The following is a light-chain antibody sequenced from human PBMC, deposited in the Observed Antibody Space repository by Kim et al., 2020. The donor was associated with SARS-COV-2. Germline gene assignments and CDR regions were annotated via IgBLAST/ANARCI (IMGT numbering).Light chain of an antibody. V-gene: IGKV1-5*03. J-gene: IGKJ1*01. CDR3: HQYNSYPWT. CDR2: KAS. Sequence: DIQMTQSPSTVSASVEDRVTITCRASQYITTWLAWYQQRPGKAPNLLVYKASNLQSGVPSRFSGSGSGTEFTLTISSLQPDDFATYYCHQYNSYPWTFGQGTKVDIK. CDR1: QYITTW.